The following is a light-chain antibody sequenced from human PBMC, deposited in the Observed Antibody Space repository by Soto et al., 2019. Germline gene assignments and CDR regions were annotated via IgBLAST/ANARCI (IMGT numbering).Light chain of an antibody. CDR3: QQYNRYWT. Sequence: DIQMTQSPSTLSASVGDRVTITCRASQSITSWLAWYQQKPGKAPKLLIYDASSLENGVPSRFSGSESGTVFTLTISSLQPDDYATYYCQQYNRYWTFGQGTKVEVK. J-gene: IGKJ1*01. CDR2: DAS. CDR1: QSITSW. V-gene: IGKV1-5*01.